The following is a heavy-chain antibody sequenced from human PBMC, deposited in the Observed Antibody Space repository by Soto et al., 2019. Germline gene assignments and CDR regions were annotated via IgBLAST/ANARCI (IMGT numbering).Heavy chain of an antibody. J-gene: IGHJ4*02. D-gene: IGHD3-22*01. Sequence: EVQLLESGGGLVQPGGSLRLSCAASGFTFSSYAMSWVRQAPGKGLEWVSAISGSGGSTYYADSVKGRFTISRDNSKNRRDLQMNSHRAEVMAVYKCVRQGFNYYDSSGYAGGFDYWGQGTLVTVSS. CDR3: VRQGFNYYDSSGYAGGFDY. CDR1: GFTFSSYA. V-gene: IGHV3-23*01. CDR2: ISGSGGST.